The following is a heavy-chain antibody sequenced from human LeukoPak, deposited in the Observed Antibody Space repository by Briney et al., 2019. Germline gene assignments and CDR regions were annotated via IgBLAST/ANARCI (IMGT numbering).Heavy chain of an antibody. J-gene: IGHJ4*02. Sequence: ASVKVSCKASGYTFTSYGISWVRQAPGQGLEWMGWISAYNGNTNYAQKLQGRVTMTTDTSTSTAYMELRSLRSDDTAVYYCARDRDYDYVWGSYRLNYWGQGTLVTVSS. CDR1: GYTFTSYG. D-gene: IGHD3-16*02. CDR3: ARDRDYDYVWGSYRLNY. V-gene: IGHV1-18*01. CDR2: ISAYNGNT.